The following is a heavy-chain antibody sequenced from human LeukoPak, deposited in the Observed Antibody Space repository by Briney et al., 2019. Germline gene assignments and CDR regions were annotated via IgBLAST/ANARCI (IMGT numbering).Heavy chain of an antibody. CDR1: GFTFGSFA. CDR3: GKTTAGYSSGQKPAWPVDY. J-gene: IGHJ4*02. D-gene: IGHD5-18*01. CDR2: IFGSGGSP. V-gene: IGHV3-23*01. Sequence: GGSLRLSCEASGFTFGSFAMYWVRQAPGKGLDWIAGIFGSGGSPHYTDSVKGRFTISRDNSKNTVYLQINSLRAEDTAVYYCGKTTAGYSSGQKPAWPVDYWGQGTLVTVSS.